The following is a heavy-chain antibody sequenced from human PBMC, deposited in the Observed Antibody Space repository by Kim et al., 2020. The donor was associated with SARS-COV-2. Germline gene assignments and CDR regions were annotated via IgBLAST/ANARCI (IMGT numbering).Heavy chain of an antibody. CDR3: ARVGSSWWYGMDV. V-gene: IGHV3-21*01. D-gene: IGHD6-13*01. Sequence: YYAESVKGRFTSSRSNATNSLYLQMSSLRAEDTAVYYCARVGSSWWYGMDVWGQGTTVTVSS. J-gene: IGHJ6*02.